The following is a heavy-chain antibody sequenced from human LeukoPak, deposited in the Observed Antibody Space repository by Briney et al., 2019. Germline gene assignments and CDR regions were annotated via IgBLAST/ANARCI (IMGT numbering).Heavy chain of an antibody. CDR2: INHSGST. J-gene: IGHJ4*02. D-gene: IGHD6-6*01. CDR3: ARLTPSPLYSSSSRAPYYFDY. Sequence: PSETLSLTCAVYGGSFSGYYWSWIRQPPGKGLEWIGEINHSGSTNYNPSLKSRVTISVDTSKNQFSLKLSSVTAADTAVYYCARLTPSPLYSSSSRAPYYFDYWGQGTLVTVSS. V-gene: IGHV4-34*01. CDR1: GGSFSGYY.